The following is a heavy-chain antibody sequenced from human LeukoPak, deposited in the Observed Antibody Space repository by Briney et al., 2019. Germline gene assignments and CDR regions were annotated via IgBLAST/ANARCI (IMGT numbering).Heavy chain of an antibody. D-gene: IGHD5-24*01. Sequence: PGGSLRLSCAASGFTFSSYWMSWVRQAPGKGLEWVANIKQDGSEKYYVDSVKGRFTISRDNAKNSLYLQMNSLRAEDTAVYYCARERDGYNSVFAFDVWGQGTMVTVSS. J-gene: IGHJ3*01. CDR2: IKQDGSEK. V-gene: IGHV3-7*01. CDR3: ARERDGYNSVFAFDV. CDR1: GFTFSSYW.